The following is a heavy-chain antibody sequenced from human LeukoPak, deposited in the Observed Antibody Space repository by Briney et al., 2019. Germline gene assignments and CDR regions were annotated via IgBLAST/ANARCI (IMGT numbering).Heavy chain of an antibody. V-gene: IGHV4-34*01. CDR3: ARRGGDYDFWSGYYLS. CDR2: INHSGST. D-gene: IGHD3-3*01. Sequence: PSETLSLTCAVYGGSFSGYYWSWIRQPPGKGLEWIGEINHSGSTNYNPSPKSRVTISVDTSKNQFSLKLSSVTAADTAVYYCARRGGDYDFWSGYYLSWGQGTLVTVSS. CDR1: GGSFSGYY. J-gene: IGHJ4*02.